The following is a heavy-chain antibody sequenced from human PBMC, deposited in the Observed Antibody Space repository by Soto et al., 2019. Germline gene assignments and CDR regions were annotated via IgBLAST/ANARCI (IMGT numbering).Heavy chain of an antibody. Sequence: QVQLVQSGAEVKKPGSSVKVSCKASGGTFSSYAISWVRQAPGQGLEWMGGIIPIFGTANYAQKVKGRVTISSDESTSTAYMELSSLRTEDTAVYYCAREVGYNFGADYWGQGTLVTVSS. V-gene: IGHV1-69*19. CDR3: AREVGYNFGADY. J-gene: IGHJ4*02. CDR2: IIPIFGTA. CDR1: GGTFSSYA. D-gene: IGHD5-12*01.